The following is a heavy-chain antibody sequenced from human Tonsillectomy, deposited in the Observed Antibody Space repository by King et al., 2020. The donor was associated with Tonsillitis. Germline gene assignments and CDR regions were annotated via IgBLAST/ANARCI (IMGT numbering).Heavy chain of an antibody. J-gene: IGHJ4*02. V-gene: IGHV1-18*04. CDR3: ARDFPPIEPYYYDSSDEYYFDY. D-gene: IGHD3-22*01. CDR1: GYTFTSYG. CDR2: ISAYNGNT. Sequence: QLVQSGAEVKKPGASVKVSCKASGYTFTSYGISWVRQAPGQGLEWMGWISAYNGNTNYAQKLQGRVTMTTDTSTSTAYMELRSLRSDDTAVYYCARDFPPIEPYYYDSSDEYYFDYWGQGTLVTVSS.